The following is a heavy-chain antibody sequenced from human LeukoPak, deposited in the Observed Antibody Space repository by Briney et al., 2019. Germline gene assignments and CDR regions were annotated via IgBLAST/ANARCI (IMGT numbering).Heavy chain of an antibody. D-gene: IGHD4-17*01. CDR1: GYTFTNYY. CDR2: ISPSGGGI. CDR3: ARSSITVTHEIDH. J-gene: IGHJ4*02. V-gene: IGHV1-46*01. Sequence: GASVKVSCKASGYTFTNYYIHWVRQAPGQGLEWMGLISPSGGGIIYAQRFQGRVTMTRDTSTSTVYMDLNSLRSEDTAVYYCARSSITVTHEIDHWGRGTLVTVSS.